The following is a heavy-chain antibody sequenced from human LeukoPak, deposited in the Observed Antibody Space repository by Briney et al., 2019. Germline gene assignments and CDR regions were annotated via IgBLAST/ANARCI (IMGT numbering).Heavy chain of an antibody. CDR3: ARDQGQQLGYYYYYYGMDV. J-gene: IGHJ6*02. V-gene: IGHV1-69*13. Sequence: ASVKVSCKASGGTFSSYAISWVRQAPGQGLEWMGGIIPIFGTANYAQKFQGRVTITADESTSTAYMELSSLRSEDTAVYYCARDQGQQLGYYYYYYGMDVWGQGTTVTVSS. CDR1: GGTFSSYA. D-gene: IGHD6-13*01. CDR2: IIPIFGTA.